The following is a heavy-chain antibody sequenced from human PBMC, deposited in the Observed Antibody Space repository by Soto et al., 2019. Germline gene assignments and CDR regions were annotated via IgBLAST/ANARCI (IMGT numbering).Heavy chain of an antibody. Sequence: ASVKVSCKASGYTFTSYAMHWVRRAPGQRLEWMGWINANNGKTNYAQKFQGRVTITRDTSISTAYMELSRLKSNDTAVYYCARGGGLNXXYXIDVWGKGTTVTSP. CDR3: ARGGGLNXXYXIDV. J-gene: IGHJ6*03. CDR2: INANNGKT. V-gene: IGHV1-3*01. CDR1: GYTFTSYA.